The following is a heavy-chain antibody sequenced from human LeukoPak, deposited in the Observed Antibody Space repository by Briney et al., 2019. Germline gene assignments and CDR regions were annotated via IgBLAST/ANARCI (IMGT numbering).Heavy chain of an antibody. CDR2: ISSSSSTI. Sequence: GGSLRLSCAASGFTFSSYSMNWVRQAPGKGLEWVSYISSSSSTIYYADSVKGRFTISRDNAKNSLYLQMNSLRAEDTAVYYCARAIGSGWFPNGYWGQGTLVTVSS. CDR1: GFTFSSYS. D-gene: IGHD6-19*01. J-gene: IGHJ4*02. V-gene: IGHV3-48*01. CDR3: ARAIGSGWFPNGY.